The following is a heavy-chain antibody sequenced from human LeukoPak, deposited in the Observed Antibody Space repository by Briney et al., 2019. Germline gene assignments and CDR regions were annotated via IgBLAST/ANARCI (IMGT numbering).Heavy chain of an antibody. CDR2: IKGDESSI. V-gene: IGHV3-74*01. J-gene: IGHJ6*02. CDR3: ARDNSGHGESGYGSYYYYGMDV. D-gene: IGHD5-12*01. CDR1: AFTFSSYW. Sequence: GGSLRLSCAASAFTFSSYWMHWVRQAPGKGLEWVSRIKGDESSINYADSVEGRFTISRDNAKNTVYLHLNSLRVEDTAVYYCARDNSGHGESGYGSYYYYGMDVWGQGTTVTVSS.